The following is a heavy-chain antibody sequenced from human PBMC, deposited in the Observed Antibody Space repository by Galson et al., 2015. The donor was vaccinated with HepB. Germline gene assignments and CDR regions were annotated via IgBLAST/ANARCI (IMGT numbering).Heavy chain of an antibody. V-gene: IGHV3-7*03. D-gene: IGHD5-18*01. CDR2: IKQDGSEK. CDR1: GFTLSGYW. J-gene: IGHJ4*02. CDR3: ARGGYYHIY. Sequence: LRLSCAASGFTLSGYWMTWVRLAPGKGLEWVANIKQDGSEKYYVDSVKGRFTISRDNTKNSLFLQMNSLRAEDTAAYYCARGGYYHIYWGQGTVVTVSS.